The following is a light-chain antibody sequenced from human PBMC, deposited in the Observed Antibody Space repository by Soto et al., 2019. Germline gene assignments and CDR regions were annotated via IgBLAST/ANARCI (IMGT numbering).Light chain of an antibody. CDR2: EVA. V-gene: IGLV2-14*03. CDR3: CSYRTSDSLV. J-gene: IGLJ3*02. Sequence: QSALTQPASVSGSPGQSITISCTGTSNDIGRHAYVSWYQQHPGNAPKLIIYEVANRPSGVSDRFSGSKSGNTASLTISGLQAEDEADYFCCSYRTSDSLVFGGGTKLTVL. CDR1: SNDIGRHAY.